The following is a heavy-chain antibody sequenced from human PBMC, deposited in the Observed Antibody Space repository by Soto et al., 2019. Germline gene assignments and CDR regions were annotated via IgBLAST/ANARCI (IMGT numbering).Heavy chain of an antibody. D-gene: IGHD2-2*01. CDR3: ARDRGIVVVPAAMPHAFDI. CDR1: GGTFSSYT. J-gene: IGHJ3*02. Sequence: SVKVSCKASGGTFSSYTISWVRQAPGQGLEWMGRIIPILGIANYAQKFQGRVTITADKSTSTAYMELSSLRSEDTAVYYCARDRGIVVVPAAMPHAFDIWGQGTMVTVSS. V-gene: IGHV1-69*04. CDR2: IIPILGIA.